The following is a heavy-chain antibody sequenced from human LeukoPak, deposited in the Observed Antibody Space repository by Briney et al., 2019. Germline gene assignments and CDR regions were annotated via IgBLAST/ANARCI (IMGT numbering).Heavy chain of an antibody. CDR2: IIPIFGTA. J-gene: IGHJ4*02. Sequence: ASVKVSCKASGGTFSSYAISWVRQAPGQGLEWMGGIIPIFGTANYAQKFQGRVTITADKSTSTAYMELSSLRSEDTAVYYCAREVVGATKGSYYFDYWGQGTLVTVSS. CDR3: AREVVGATKGSYYFDY. V-gene: IGHV1-69*06. CDR1: GGTFSSYA. D-gene: IGHD1-26*01.